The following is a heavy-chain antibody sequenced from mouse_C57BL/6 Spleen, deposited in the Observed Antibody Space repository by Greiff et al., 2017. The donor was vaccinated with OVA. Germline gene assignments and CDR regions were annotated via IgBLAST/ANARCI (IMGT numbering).Heavy chain of an antibody. Sequence: QVQLQQPGAELVKPGASVKLSCKASGYTFTSYWMHWVKQRPGRGLEWIGRIDPNSGGTKYNEKFKSKATLTVDKPSSTAYMQLSSLTSEDSAGYYCARDYYGSSYWYFDVWGTGTTVTVSS. V-gene: IGHV1-72*01. CDR1: GYTFTSYW. D-gene: IGHD1-1*01. J-gene: IGHJ1*03. CDR3: ARDYYGSSYWYFDV. CDR2: IDPNSGGT.